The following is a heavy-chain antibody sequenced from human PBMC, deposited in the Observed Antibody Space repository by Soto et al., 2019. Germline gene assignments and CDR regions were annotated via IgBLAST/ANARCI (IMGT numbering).Heavy chain of an antibody. V-gene: IGHV3-23*01. Sequence: LRLSCAASGFSFTNFAMSWVRQAPGKGLEWVAGIGASGDITWYADSVKGRLSISRDNSKNTLYLQLNSLRFEDTAVYYCAKDDFTDRGDDYFDYWGPGTLVTVS. D-gene: IGHD2-21*02. CDR1: GFSFTNFA. CDR2: IGASGDIT. J-gene: IGHJ4*02. CDR3: AKDDFTDRGDDYFDY.